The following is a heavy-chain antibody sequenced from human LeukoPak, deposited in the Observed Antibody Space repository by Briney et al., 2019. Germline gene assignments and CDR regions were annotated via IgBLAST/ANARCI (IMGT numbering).Heavy chain of an antibody. CDR2: IKRDGSEK. Sequence: PGGSLRLSCAASGFTFSSYWMSWVRQAPGKGLEWVANIKRDGSEKYYVDSVKGRFTISRDNAKNPLYLQMNSLRAEDTAVYYCGLGGWLDYWGQGTLVTVSS. J-gene: IGHJ4*02. D-gene: IGHD6-19*01. CDR1: GFTFSSYW. V-gene: IGHV3-7*01. CDR3: GLGGWLDY.